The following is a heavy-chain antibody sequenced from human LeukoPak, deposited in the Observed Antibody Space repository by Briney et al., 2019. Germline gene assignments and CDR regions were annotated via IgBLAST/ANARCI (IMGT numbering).Heavy chain of an antibody. CDR1: GYTFTSYY. Sequence: ASVKVSCKASGYTFTSYYMHWVRQAPGQGLEWMGIINPSGGSTSYAQKFQGRVTMTRDMSTSTVYMELSSLRSEDTAVYYCARESRSGYSVYWGQGTLVTVSS. J-gene: IGHJ4*02. D-gene: IGHD3-22*01. V-gene: IGHV1-46*01. CDR3: ARESRSGYSVY. CDR2: INPSGGST.